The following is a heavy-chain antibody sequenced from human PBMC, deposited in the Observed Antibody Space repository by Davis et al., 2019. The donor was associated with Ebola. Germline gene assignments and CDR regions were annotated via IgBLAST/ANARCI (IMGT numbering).Heavy chain of an antibody. D-gene: IGHD1-26*01. CDR3: AREAVGATMVY. CDR1: GGSISSGDYY. V-gene: IGHV4-30-4*01. CDR2: IYYSGST. J-gene: IGHJ4*02. Sequence: PSETLSLTCTVSGGSISSGDYYWSWIRQPPGKGLEWIGYIYYSGSTYYNPSLKSRVTISVDTSKNQFSQKLSSVTAADTAVYYCAREAVGATMVYWGQGTLVTVSS.